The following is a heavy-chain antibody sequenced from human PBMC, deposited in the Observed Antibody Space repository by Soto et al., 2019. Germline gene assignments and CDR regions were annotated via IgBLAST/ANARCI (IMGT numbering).Heavy chain of an antibody. Sequence: EVQLLESGGGLVQPGESLRLSCAASGFTFSSSAMSWVRQAPGKGLEWVSTLGGSSGTYYADSVKGRFTISRDNSNNALYLQMHSLRAGDTAVYYCAKGILVKPPGTRAFDIWGQGTMVIVSS. J-gene: IGHJ3*02. D-gene: IGHD6-13*01. CDR3: AKGILVKPPGTRAFDI. CDR1: GFTFSSSA. V-gene: IGHV3-23*01. CDR2: LGGSSGT.